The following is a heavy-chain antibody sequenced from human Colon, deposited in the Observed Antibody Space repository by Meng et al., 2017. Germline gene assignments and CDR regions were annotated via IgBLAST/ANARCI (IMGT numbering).Heavy chain of an antibody. CDR3: ARDFKYDILTGYYSHSYYYTMDV. Sequence: GESLKISCAASGFIFTTYDMNWVRQAPGKGLEWVSYISSGGNTIYYADSVKGRFTISRDNAKNSLYLQMNSLRAEDTAFYYCARDFKYDILTGYYSHSYYYTMDVWGQGTTVTSP. J-gene: IGHJ6*02. CDR2: ISSGGNTI. V-gene: IGHV3-48*03. CDR1: GFIFTTYD. D-gene: IGHD3-9*01.